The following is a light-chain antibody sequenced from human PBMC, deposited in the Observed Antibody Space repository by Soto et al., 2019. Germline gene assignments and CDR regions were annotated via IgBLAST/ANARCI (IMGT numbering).Light chain of an antibody. CDR1: LSDVGGQNL. CDR3: SSYTGTNVI. Sequence: QSVLTQPPSASGSPGQSVTISCTGTLSDVGGQNLVSWYRQDPGKAPKLIIYDVNQRPSGVPDRFSGSKSGSTASLTVSGLQAEDEANHYCSSYTGTNVIFGGGTKVTVL. J-gene: IGLJ2*01. V-gene: IGLV2-8*01. CDR2: DVN.